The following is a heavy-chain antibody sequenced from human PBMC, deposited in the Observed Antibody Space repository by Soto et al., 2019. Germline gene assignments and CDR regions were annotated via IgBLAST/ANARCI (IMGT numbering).Heavy chain of an antibody. CDR3: GKDEESRKYYGHSLDV. J-gene: IGHJ6*01. D-gene: IGHD4-17*01. CDR2: IWYDGSGQ. Sequence: QVQLVESGGGLVQPGRSLRLSCVVSGFTFSNYGMHWVRQAPGKGLEWVAGIWYDGSGQRYAGSVQGRFTISRDNSKNTLYLQINCLRVEDTAVYYCGKDEESRKYYGHSLDVWGQGTRVTVSS. V-gene: IGHV3-33*03. CDR1: GFTFSNYG.